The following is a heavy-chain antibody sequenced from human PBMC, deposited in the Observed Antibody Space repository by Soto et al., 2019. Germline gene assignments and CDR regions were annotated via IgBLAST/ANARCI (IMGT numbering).Heavy chain of an antibody. D-gene: IGHD5-12*01. J-gene: IGHJ6*02. V-gene: IGHV1-69*01. CDR1: GGTFSSYA. Sequence: QVQLVQSGAEAKKPGSSVKVSCKASGGTFSSYAISWVRQAPGQGLEWMGGIIPIFGTANYAQKFQGRVTITADESTSTAYMELGSLRSEDTAVYYCARIGGYDDYYYYGMDVWGQGTTVTVSS. CDR2: IIPIFGTA. CDR3: ARIGGYDDYYYYGMDV.